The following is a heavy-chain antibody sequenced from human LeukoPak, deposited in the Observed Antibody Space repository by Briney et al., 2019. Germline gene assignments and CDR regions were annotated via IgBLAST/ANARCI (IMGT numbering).Heavy chain of an antibody. V-gene: IGHV4-4*07. Sequence: PSETLSLTCTVSGGSIRSYWSWIRQPAGKGLEWIGRIYGSGSTDYNPSLKSRVTMSIDTSKNQFSLKLSSVTAADTAVYYCARSPVVATTYGFDYWGQGTLVTVSS. CDR2: IYGSGST. D-gene: IGHD5-12*01. J-gene: IGHJ4*02. CDR3: ARSPVVATTYGFDY. CDR1: GGSIRSY.